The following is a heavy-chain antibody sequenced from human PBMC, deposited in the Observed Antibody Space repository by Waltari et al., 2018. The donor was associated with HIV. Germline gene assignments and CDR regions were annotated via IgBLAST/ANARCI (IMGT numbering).Heavy chain of an antibody. CDR1: GARVSSDSPA. D-gene: IGHD4-4*01. J-gene: IGHJ4*02. V-gene: IGHV6-1*02. CDR2: TYHRSKWFQ. Sequence: QSGPGLVTSSQPLSITCAISGARVSSDSPARNWIRLSPSGRLEWLGRTYHRSKWFQLYAPSVRGRIRVDVDTSVNHFSLHLDSVTPDDTAVYYCARDSNGLDYWGQGTVVTVSS. CDR3: ARDSNGLDY.